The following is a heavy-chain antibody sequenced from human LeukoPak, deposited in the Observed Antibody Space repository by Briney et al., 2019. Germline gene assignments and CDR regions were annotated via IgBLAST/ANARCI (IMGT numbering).Heavy chain of an antibody. CDR3: ARLYYYASSGYDALDI. D-gene: IGHD3-22*01. J-gene: IGHJ3*02. CDR2: MDGSSGKT. Sequence: GASVKFSCKTSGYTFTSYDINWVRQATGQGLEWMGGMDGSSGKTAYAQKFLGRVTITRNTSISTAYMELSSLTSEDTAVYYCARLYYYASSGYDALDIWGQGTMVTVSS. CDR1: GYTFTSYD. V-gene: IGHV1-8*01.